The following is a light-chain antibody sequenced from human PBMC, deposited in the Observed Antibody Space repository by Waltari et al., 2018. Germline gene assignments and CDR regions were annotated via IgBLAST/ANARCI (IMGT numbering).Light chain of an antibody. J-gene: IGLJ2*01. V-gene: IGLV2-23*02. CDR3: CSYSRSTTFVI. CDR2: EVS. CDR1: SRAVGTYTL. Sequence: QSALTQPASVSGSPGQSITISCTGTSRAVGTYTLVSWYQQHPAKAPKLLISEVSERHSGVADRFSASKSADTASLTISGLQAEDEADYYCCSYSRSTTFVIFGGGTKLTVL.